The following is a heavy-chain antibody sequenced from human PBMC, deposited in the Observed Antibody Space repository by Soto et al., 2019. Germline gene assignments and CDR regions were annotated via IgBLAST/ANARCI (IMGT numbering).Heavy chain of an antibody. D-gene: IGHD3-22*01. V-gene: IGHV1-69*06. J-gene: IGHJ6*02. CDR3: ARTDSSGYFYYYYYGMDV. Sequence: ASVKVSCKASGGTFSSYAISWVRQAPGQGLEWMGGIIPIFGTANYAQKFQGRVTITADKSTSTAYMELSSRRSEDTAVYYCARTDSSGYFYYYYYGMDVWGQGTTVTVSS. CDR1: GGTFSSYA. CDR2: IIPIFGTA.